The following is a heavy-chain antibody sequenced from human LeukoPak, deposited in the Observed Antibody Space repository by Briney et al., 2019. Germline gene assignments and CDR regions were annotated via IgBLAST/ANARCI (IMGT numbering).Heavy chain of an antibody. D-gene: IGHD4-17*01. Sequence: GESLKISCKGSGYTFTNYWIGWVRQMPGKGLEWMGIIYPGDSDTRYSPSFQGQVTISADKSISTAYLQWSSLKASDTAMYYCARHSPYGDYGGTVDYWGQGTLVTVSS. CDR2: IYPGDSDT. CDR3: ARHSPYGDYGGTVDY. J-gene: IGHJ4*02. CDR1: GYTFTNYW. V-gene: IGHV5-51*01.